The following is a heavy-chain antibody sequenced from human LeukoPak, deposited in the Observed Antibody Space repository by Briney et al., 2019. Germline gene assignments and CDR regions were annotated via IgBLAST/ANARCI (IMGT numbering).Heavy chain of an antibody. V-gene: IGHV3-21*01. D-gene: IGHD2-2*02. CDR1: GFTFSSYS. Sequence: GSLRLSCAASGFTFSSYSMNWVRQAPGKGLEWVSSISSSSSYIYYADSVKGRFTISRDNAKNSLYLQMNSLRAEDTAVYYCAREMMGYCSSTSCYITHRDAFDIWGQGTMVTVSS. CDR3: AREMMGYCSSTSCYITHRDAFDI. J-gene: IGHJ3*02. CDR2: ISSSSSYI.